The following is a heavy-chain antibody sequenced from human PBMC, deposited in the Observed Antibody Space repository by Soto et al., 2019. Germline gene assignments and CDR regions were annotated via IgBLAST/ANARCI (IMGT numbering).Heavy chain of an antibody. D-gene: IGHD3-10*01. Sequence: QVQLQESGPGLVKPSETLSLTCTVYGGYISSYYLSWIRHPPGYGLEWIGYIYYSGSTNYNHSLNSAVTISVDTSKNPFSLHLHASTAADTAVYYCARQNYGSGSTYFDYWGQGTLVTV. CDR3: ARQNYGSGSTYFDY. V-gene: IGHV4-59*08. J-gene: IGHJ4*02. CDR2: IYYSGST. CDR1: GGYISSYY.